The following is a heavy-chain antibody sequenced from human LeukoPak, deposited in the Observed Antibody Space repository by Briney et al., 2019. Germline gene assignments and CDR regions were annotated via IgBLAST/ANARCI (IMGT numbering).Heavy chain of an antibody. CDR1: GGSFSGYY. J-gene: IGHJ1*01. Sequence: SETLSLTCAVYGGSFSGYYWSWIRLPPGKGLEWTGEINHSGSTNYNPSLKSRVTISVDTSKNQFPLKLSSVTAADTAVYYCARGDRRITIFGVVPPRAEYFQHWGQGTLVTVSS. CDR3: ARGDRRITIFGVVPPRAEYFQH. D-gene: IGHD3-3*01. CDR2: INHSGST. V-gene: IGHV4-34*01.